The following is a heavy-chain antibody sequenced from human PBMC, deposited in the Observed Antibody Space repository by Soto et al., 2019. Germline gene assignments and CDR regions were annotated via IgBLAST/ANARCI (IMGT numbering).Heavy chain of an antibody. Sequence: ASVKGSCKASGYTFTSCYMHWVRQAPGQGLEWMGIINPSGGSTSYAQKFQGRVTMTRDTSTSTVYMELSSLRSEDTAVYYCASISVHMGPYGMDVWGQGTTVTVSS. CDR1: GYTFTSCY. CDR3: ASISVHMGPYGMDV. CDR2: INPSGGST. D-gene: IGHD3-16*01. V-gene: IGHV1-46*01. J-gene: IGHJ6*02.